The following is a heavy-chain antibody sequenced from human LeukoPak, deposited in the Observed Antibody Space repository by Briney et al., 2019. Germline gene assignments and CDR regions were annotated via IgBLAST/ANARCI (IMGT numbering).Heavy chain of an antibody. V-gene: IGHV3-21*01. CDR3: ARDQGVDGVDL. Sequence: GGSLRLSCAASGFTFSGYSMNWVRQAPGKGLDWVSSISSSNSYIYYADSVKGRFTVSRDNAKNSLYLQMNSLRAEDTAVYYCARDQGVDGVDLWGQGTLVTVSS. D-gene: IGHD5-12*01. CDR1: GFTFSGYS. J-gene: IGHJ5*02. CDR2: ISSSNSYI.